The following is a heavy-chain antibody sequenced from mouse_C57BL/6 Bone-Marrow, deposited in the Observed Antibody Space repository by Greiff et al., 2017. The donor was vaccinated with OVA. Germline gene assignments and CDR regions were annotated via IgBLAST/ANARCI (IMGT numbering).Heavy chain of an antibody. CDR2: INPYNGGT. Sequence: VQLQQSGPVLVKPGASVKMSCKASGYKFTDYYMNWVKQSPGKSLEWIGAINPYNGGTSYNQKFKGKATLTVDKSSSTAYLELNSLTSEDSAVYCCAEGRLRNFDDWGQGTTLTVAS. J-gene: IGHJ2*01. CDR3: AEGRLRNFDD. CDR1: GYKFTDYY. D-gene: IGHD2-4*01. V-gene: IGHV1-19*01.